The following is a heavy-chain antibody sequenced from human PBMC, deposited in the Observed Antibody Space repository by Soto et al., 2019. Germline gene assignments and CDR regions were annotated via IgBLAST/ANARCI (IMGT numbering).Heavy chain of an antibody. J-gene: IGHJ6*03. V-gene: IGHV4-59*08. Sequence: SETLSLTCTVSGGSISGYYWSWIRQPPEKGLEWVGYIYYTGNTNYNPSLKSRVTISLDTSKNQFSLKLSSVTAADTAVYYCARHAVASGGSSYYYYHVDVWGKGTTVTVS. D-gene: IGHD6-6*01. CDR1: GGSISGYY. CDR3: ARHAVASGGSSYYYYHVDV. CDR2: IYYTGNT.